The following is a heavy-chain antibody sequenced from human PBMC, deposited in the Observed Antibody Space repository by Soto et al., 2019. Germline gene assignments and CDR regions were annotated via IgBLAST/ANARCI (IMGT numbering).Heavy chain of an antibody. CDR2: ISGTGGTT. V-gene: IGHV3-23*01. D-gene: IGHD6-19*01. Sequence: QPGGSLRLSCAASGFTFSNYAMSWVRQAPGKGLEWVSAISGTGGTTYYADSVKGRFTISRDNSKNTLYLQMNSLRAEDTAVYYCAKDSGSGSGWGYWGQGTRVTVSS. CDR3: AKDSGSGSGWGY. J-gene: IGHJ4*02. CDR1: GFTFSNYA.